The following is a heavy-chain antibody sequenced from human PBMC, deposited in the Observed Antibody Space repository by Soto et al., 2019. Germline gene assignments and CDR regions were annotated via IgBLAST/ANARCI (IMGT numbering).Heavy chain of an antibody. Sequence: GSLRLSCISSGFTFRTYTMNWVRQAPGKGLEWVSGIRGFSPYTFYAEPVKGRFTISRDNAKNSLYLQMNSLRAEDTAVYYCARDRGYDAHDYYYNAMDVWGQGTTVTVSS. D-gene: IGHD3-10*01. CDR3: ARDRGYDAHDYYYNAMDV. CDR2: IRGFSPYT. V-gene: IGHV3-21*01. CDR1: GFTFRTYT. J-gene: IGHJ6*02.